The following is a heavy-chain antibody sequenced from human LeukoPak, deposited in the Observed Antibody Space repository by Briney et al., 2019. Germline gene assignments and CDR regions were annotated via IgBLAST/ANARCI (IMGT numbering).Heavy chain of an antibody. V-gene: IGHV3-23*01. J-gene: IGHJ4*02. CDR2: ISGSGGST. Sequence: GGSLRLSCAASGFTFNNYAMSWVRQAPGKGLEWVSDISGSGGSTYYADSVKGRFTISRDNSKNTLYLQMNSLRAEDTAVYYCAKETYALGFDYWGQGTLVTVSS. CDR3: AKETYALGFDY. CDR1: GFTFNNYA.